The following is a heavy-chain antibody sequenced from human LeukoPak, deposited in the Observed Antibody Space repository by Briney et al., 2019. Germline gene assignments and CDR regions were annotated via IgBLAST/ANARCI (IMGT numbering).Heavy chain of an antibody. D-gene: IGHD5-12*01. Sequence: ASVKVSCKASGYTFTSYGISWVRQAPGQGLEWMGWMNPNSGNTGYAQKFQGRVTITRNTSISTAYMELSSLRSEDTAVCYCARVGSGYGYYYYYYYMDVLGKGTTVTVSS. CDR2: MNPNSGNT. V-gene: IGHV1-8*03. CDR3: ARVGSGYGYYYYYYYMDV. J-gene: IGHJ6*03. CDR1: GYTFTSYG.